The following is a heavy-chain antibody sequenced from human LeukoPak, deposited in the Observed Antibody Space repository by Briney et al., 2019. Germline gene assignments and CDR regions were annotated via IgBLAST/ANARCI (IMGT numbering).Heavy chain of an antibody. CDR2: ISSSGSTI. Sequence: GGSLRLSCAASGFTFSSYEMNWVRQAPGKGLEWVSYISSSGSTIYYADSVKGRFTISRDNAKNSLYLQMNSLRAEDTAVYYCARTTTVTTPGWYYWGQGTLVTVS. V-gene: IGHV3-48*03. D-gene: IGHD4-17*01. CDR3: ARTTTVTTPGWYY. CDR1: GFTFSSYE. J-gene: IGHJ4*02.